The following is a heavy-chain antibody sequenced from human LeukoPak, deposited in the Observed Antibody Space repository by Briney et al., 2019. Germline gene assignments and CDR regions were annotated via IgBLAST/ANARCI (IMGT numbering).Heavy chain of an antibody. CDR1: GGTFSSYA. J-gene: IGHJ4*02. Sequence: SVKVSCKASGGTFSSYAISWVRQAPGQGLEWMGAIIPIFGTANYAQKFQGRVTITADESTSTAYMELSSLRSEDTAVYYCARSLDVDIVATTHFDYWGQGTLVTVSS. V-gene: IGHV1-69*13. CDR2: IIPIFGTA. CDR3: ARSLDVDIVATTHFDY. D-gene: IGHD5-12*01.